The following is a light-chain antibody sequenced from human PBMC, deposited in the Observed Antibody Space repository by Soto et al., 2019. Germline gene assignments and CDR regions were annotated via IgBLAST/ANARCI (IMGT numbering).Light chain of an antibody. J-gene: IGKJ5*01. Sequence: EIVITQSPATLSVSPGERATLSCRSSQSVSSKLAWYQQRPGQAPRLLIYGASTRATGIPARFSGSGSGTEFTLTICSLQSEDFAVYYCQQYYDWPITFGQGTRLEIK. CDR1: QSVSSK. V-gene: IGKV3-15*01. CDR3: QQYYDWPIT. CDR2: GAS.